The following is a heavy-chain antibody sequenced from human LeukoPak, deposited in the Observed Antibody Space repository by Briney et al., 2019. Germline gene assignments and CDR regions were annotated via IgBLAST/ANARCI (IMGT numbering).Heavy chain of an antibody. CDR1: GGSISSYY. J-gene: IGHJ1*01. V-gene: IGHV4-59*08. CDR3: ARVERGGSGGFQH. Sequence: SETLSLTCTISGGSISSYYWSWIRQPPGKGLEWIGYISYSGSTNYNPSLKSRVTISVDTSKNQFSLKLSSVTAADTAVYYCARVERGGSGGFQHWGQGTLVTVSS. CDR2: ISYSGST. D-gene: IGHD3-10*01.